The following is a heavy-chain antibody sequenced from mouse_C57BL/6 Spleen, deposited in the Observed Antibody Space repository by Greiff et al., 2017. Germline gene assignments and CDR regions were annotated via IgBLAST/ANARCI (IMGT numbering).Heavy chain of an antibody. Sequence: EVKLVESEGGLVQPGSSMKLSCTASGFTFSDYYMAWVRQVPEKGLEWVANINYDGSSTYYLDSLKSRFIISRDNAKNILYLQMSSLKSEDTATYYCAREVYDGYYVRYFDVWGTGTTVTVSS. J-gene: IGHJ1*03. D-gene: IGHD2-3*01. CDR2: INYDGSST. V-gene: IGHV5-16*01. CDR3: AREVYDGYYVRYFDV. CDR1: GFTFSDYY.